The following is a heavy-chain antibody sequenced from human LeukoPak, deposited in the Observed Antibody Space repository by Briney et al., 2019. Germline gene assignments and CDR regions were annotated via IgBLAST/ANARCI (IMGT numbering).Heavy chain of an antibody. J-gene: IGHJ6*03. D-gene: IGHD2-2*01. Sequence: GGSLRLSCAASGFSFSNDAMSWVRQAAGKGLEWVSAISGNGGSTYYADSVKGRFTISRDNSKSTLYLQMNSLRADDTAVYYCAKGAVPAALYYYYYYMDVWGKGTTVTVSS. V-gene: IGHV3-23*01. CDR2: ISGNGGST. CDR1: GFSFSNDA. CDR3: AKGAVPAALYYYYYYMDV.